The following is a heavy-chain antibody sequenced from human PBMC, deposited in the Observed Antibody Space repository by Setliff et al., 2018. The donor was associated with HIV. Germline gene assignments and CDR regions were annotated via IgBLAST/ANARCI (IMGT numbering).Heavy chain of an antibody. D-gene: IGHD3-22*01. Sequence: ASVKVSCKPSGYTFTTYGLSWVRQAPGQGLEWMGWISTYSDETSYSQNLQGRLTMTTDTSTGTAYMELRSLRSDDTAIYYCARDFNVRYDSDGYDYLDLWGRGTLVTVSS. J-gene: IGHJ2*01. V-gene: IGHV1-18*01. CDR2: ISTYSDET. CDR3: ARDFNVRYDSDGYDYLDL. CDR1: GYTFTTYG.